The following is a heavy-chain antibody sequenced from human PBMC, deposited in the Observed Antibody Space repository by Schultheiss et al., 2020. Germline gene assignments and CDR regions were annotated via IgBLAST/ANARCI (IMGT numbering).Heavy chain of an antibody. Sequence: GGSLRLSCAASGFTFSSYGMHWVRKAPGKGLEWVAVISYDGSNKYYADSVKGRFTISRDNSKNTLYLQMNSLRAEDTAVYYCAKVLAADTYYDFWSGYGGFDYWGQGTLVTVSS. V-gene: IGHV3-30*18. J-gene: IGHJ4*02. D-gene: IGHD3-3*01. CDR1: GFTFSSYG. CDR3: AKVLAADTYYDFWSGYGGFDY. CDR2: ISYDGSNK.